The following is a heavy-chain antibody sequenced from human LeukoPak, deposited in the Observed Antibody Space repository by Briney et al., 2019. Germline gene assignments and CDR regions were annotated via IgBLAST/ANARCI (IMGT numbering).Heavy chain of an antibody. CDR2: IWYDGSNK. J-gene: IGHJ6*02. D-gene: IGHD2-2*01. CDR1: GFTFSSYG. V-gene: IGHV3-33*01. CDR3: ARDGCSSTSCYVYYYYGMDV. Sequence: GRPLRLSCAASGFTFSSYGMHWVRQAPGKGLEWVAVIWYDGSNKYYADSVKGRFTISRDNSKNTLYLQMNSLRAEDTAVYYCARDGCSSTSCYVYYYYGMDVWGQGTTVTVSS.